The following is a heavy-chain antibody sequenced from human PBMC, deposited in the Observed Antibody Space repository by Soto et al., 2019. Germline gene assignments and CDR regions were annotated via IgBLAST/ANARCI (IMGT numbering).Heavy chain of an antibody. CDR1: GGTFSSYA. CDR2: IIPIFGTA. J-gene: IGHJ5*02. CDR3: ARGHTAMVTLPYSA. D-gene: IGHD5-18*01. V-gene: IGHV1-69*13. Sequence: SVKVSCKASGGTFSSYAISWVRQAPGQGLEWMGGIIPIFGTANYAQKFQGRVTITADESTSTAYMELSSLRSEDTAVYYCARGHTAMVTLPYSAWGQGTLVTVSS.